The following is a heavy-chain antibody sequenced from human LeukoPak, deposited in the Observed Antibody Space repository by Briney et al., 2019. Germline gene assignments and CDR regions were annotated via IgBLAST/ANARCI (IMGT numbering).Heavy chain of an antibody. CDR3: AKIRKIWFGETPDY. CDR1: GFTFTNYA. D-gene: IGHD3-10*01. V-gene: IGHV3-30*18. Sequence: GGSLRLSCAASGFTFTNYAMHWVRQAPGKGLEWVAVISYDGSNEYYADSVKGRFTISRDNSKNTLYLQMNSLRAEDTAVYYRAKIRKIWFGETPDYWGQGTLVTVSS. CDR2: ISYDGSNE. J-gene: IGHJ4*02.